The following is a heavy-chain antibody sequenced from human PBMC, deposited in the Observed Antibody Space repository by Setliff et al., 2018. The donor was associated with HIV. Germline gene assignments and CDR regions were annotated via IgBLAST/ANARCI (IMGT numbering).Heavy chain of an antibody. Sequence: SETLSLTCSVSSGSVSGYYWGWIRQPPGKKLEWIGYIHSSGSTIYSASLKSRVSISVDTSKNQVSLRLSSVTAADTAVYYCARSRGGHSSDHYLEYWGQGTLGTVSS. CDR3: ARSRGGHSSDHYLEY. CDR2: IHSSGST. V-gene: IGHV4-59*08. D-gene: IGHD3-22*01. CDR1: SGSVSGYY. J-gene: IGHJ4*02.